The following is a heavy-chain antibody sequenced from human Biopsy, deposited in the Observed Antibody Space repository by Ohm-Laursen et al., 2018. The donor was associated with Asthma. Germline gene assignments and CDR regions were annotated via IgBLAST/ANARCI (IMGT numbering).Heavy chain of an antibody. V-gene: IGHV3-30*18. J-gene: IGHJ4*02. CDR1: GFNFHNYG. D-gene: IGHD1-26*01. CDR3: AKDVFPGWELRRGPDY. Sequence: SLRLSCAASGFNFHNYGMNWVRQAPGKGLDWVAVISSDGSNKNYTDSVKGRFTISRDNSRNTLHLQMNSLRAEDTAVYYCAKDVFPGWELRRGPDYWGQGTLVTVSS. CDR2: ISSDGSNK.